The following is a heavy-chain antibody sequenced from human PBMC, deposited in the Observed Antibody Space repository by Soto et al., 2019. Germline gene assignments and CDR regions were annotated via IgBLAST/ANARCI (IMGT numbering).Heavy chain of an antibody. V-gene: IGHV4-34*01. CDR3: ARLPRIAVGNYYYYYYMDV. CDR1: GGSFSGYY. CDR2: INHSGST. D-gene: IGHD6-19*01. Sequence: PSETRSLTCAVYGGSFSGYYWSCIRQPPGKGLEWIGEINHSGSTNYNPSLKSRVTISVDTSKNQFSLKLSSVTAADTAVYYCARLPRIAVGNYYYYYYMDVWGKGTTVTVSS. J-gene: IGHJ6*03.